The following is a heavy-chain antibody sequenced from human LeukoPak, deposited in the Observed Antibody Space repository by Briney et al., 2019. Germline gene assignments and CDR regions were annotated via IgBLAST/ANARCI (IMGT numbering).Heavy chain of an antibody. CDR3: ARQLGRYYDY. V-gene: IGHV4-34*01. CDR1: GGSFSGYY. CDR2: INHSGST. J-gene: IGHJ4*02. Sequence: SETLSLTCAVYGGSFSGYYWSWIRQPPGKGLEWIGEINHSGSTYYNPSLKSRVTISVDTSKNQFSLKLSSVTAADTAVYYCARQLGRYYDYWGQGTLVTVSS. D-gene: IGHD2-2*01.